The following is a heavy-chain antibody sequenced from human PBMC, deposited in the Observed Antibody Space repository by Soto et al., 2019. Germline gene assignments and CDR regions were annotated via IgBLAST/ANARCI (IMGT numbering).Heavy chain of an antibody. V-gene: IGHV4-31*03. CDR1: GGSISSGGYY. Sequence: KTSETLSLTCTVSGGSISSGGYYWSWIRQHPGKGLEWIGYIYYSGSTYYSPSLKSRVTISVDTSKNQFSLKLSSVTAADTAVYHCARGRNTMGRGGTNWFDPGGQGTLVTVSS. D-gene: IGHD3-10*01. J-gene: IGHJ5*02. CDR3: ARGRNTMGRGGTNWFDP. CDR2: IYYSGST.